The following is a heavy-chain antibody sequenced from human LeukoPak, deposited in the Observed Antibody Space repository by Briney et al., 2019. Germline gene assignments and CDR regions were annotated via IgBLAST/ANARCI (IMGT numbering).Heavy chain of an antibody. CDR3: ARDDLSSHLGA. V-gene: IGHV4-30-2*01. D-gene: IGHD6-13*01. Sequence: PSETLSLTCTVSGGSISSGGYYWSWIRQPPGKGLEWIGYIYHSGSTYYNPSLESRVTISVDRSKNQFSLKLSSVTAADTAVYYCARDDLSSHLGAWGQGTLVTVSS. J-gene: IGHJ4*02. CDR2: IYHSGST. CDR1: GGSISSGGYY.